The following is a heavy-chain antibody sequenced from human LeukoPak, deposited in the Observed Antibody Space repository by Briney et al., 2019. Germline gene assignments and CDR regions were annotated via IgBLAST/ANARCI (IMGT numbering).Heavy chain of an antibody. D-gene: IGHD6-13*01. J-gene: IGHJ4*02. CDR3: ARDARQQLVERFDY. Sequence: GGSLRLSCAASGFTFSSYSMNWVRQAPGKGLEWVSSIGSSSSYIYHTDSARGRFTISRDNAKNSLYLQMNSLRAEDTAVYYCARDARQQLVERFDYWGQGTLVTVSS. V-gene: IGHV3-21*04. CDR2: IGSSSSYI. CDR1: GFTFSSYS.